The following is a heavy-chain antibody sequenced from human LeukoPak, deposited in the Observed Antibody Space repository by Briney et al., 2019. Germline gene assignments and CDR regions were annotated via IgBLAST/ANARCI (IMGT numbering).Heavy chain of an antibody. D-gene: IGHD4-23*01. CDR3: ARAWLGYGGNAYWYFDL. CDR2: IYTSGST. CDR1: GDSISNYY. V-gene: IGHV4-4*07. Sequence: SETLSLTCTASGDSISNYYWSWIRQPAGKGLEWIGRIYTSGSTNYNPSLKSRVTMSVDTSKNQFSLKLSSVTAADTAVYYCARAWLGYGGNAYWYFDLWGRGNLVTVSS. J-gene: IGHJ2*01.